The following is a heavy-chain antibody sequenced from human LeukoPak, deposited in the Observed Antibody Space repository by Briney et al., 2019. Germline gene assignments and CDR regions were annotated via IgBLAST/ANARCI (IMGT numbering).Heavy chain of an antibody. CDR2: IYPGDSDT. J-gene: IGHJ4*02. CDR1: GSIFTTYW. CDR3: ARLVGARNMDLFDS. Sequence: GGSLEISRKGSGSIFTTYWIGWVRQVPGKGLEWMGFIYPGDSDTRYSPSFQGQVTISADKSISTAYLPWSRLKASDTAMYYCARLVGARNMDLFDSWGQGALVTVSS. V-gene: IGHV5-51*01. D-gene: IGHD1-26*01.